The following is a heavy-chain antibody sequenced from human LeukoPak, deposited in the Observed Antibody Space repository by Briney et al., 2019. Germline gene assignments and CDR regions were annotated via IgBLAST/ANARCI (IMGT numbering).Heavy chain of an antibody. D-gene: IGHD4-23*01. CDR3: AKDRVTSRGYYGMDV. Sequence: GRSLRLSCAASGFTFSSYGMHWVRQAPGKGLEWVAVISYDGSNKYYADSVKGRFTISRDNSKNTLYLQMNSLRAEDTAVYYCAKDRVTSRGYYGMDVWGQGTTVTVSS. V-gene: IGHV3-30*18. CDR2: ISYDGSNK. CDR1: GFTFSSYG. J-gene: IGHJ6*02.